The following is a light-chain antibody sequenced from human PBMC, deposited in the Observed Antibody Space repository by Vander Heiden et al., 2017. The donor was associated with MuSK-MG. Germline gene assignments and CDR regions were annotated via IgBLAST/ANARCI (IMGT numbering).Light chain of an antibody. CDR3: QQYGSSPTI. CDR1: HSISSSY. Sequence: VSPPPPAPPSSSAGETATPSCTPHHSISSSYLSWYKQNPGPPPRLPTPGASSRATGIPDWCSGSGSGAAVTLIISRLEPDDVAVYYCQQYGSSPTIFGPGTKVDIK. J-gene: IGKJ3*01. CDR2: GAS. V-gene: IGKV3-20*01.